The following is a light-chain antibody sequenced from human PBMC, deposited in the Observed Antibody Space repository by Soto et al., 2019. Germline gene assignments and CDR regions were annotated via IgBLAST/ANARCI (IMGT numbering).Light chain of an antibody. Sequence: DIQMTQSPSSLSASVGDRVTITCRASQSISSYLNWYQQKPGKAPKLLIYAASSLQSGVPSRFSGSGSGTDFTLTVSSLQPEYFATYSCQQSYPSPWTFGQGTKVEI. CDR3: QQSYPSPWT. CDR2: AAS. J-gene: IGKJ1*01. V-gene: IGKV1-39*01. CDR1: QSISSY.